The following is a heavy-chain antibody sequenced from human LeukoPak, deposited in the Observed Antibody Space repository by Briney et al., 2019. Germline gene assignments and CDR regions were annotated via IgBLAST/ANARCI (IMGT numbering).Heavy chain of an antibody. D-gene: IGHD6-13*01. V-gene: IGHV3-30*18. CDR3: AKDARISSSSWPDNWFDP. CDR2: ISYDGSNK. CDR1: GFTFSSYG. J-gene: IGHJ5*02. Sequence: GGSLRLSCAGSGFTFSSYGMHWVRQAPGKGLEWVAVISYDGSNKYYADSVKGRFTISRDNSKNTLYLQMNSLRAEDTAVYYCAKDARISSSSWPDNWFDPWGQGTLVTVSS.